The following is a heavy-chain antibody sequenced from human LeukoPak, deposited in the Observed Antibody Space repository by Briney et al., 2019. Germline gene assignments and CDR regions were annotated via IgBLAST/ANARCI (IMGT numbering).Heavy chain of an antibody. Sequence: SETLSLTCTVSGGSISSYYWSWIRQPPGKGLEWIGYIYYSGSTNYNPSLKSRVTISVDTSKNQFSLKLSSVTAADTAVYYCARPDGEMATINWAQGTLVTVSS. J-gene: IGHJ4*02. CDR2: IYYSGST. V-gene: IGHV4-59*08. CDR3: ARPDGEMATIN. CDR1: GGSISSYY. D-gene: IGHD5-24*01.